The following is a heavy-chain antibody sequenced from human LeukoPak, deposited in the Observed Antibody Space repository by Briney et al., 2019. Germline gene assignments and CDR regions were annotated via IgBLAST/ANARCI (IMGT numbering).Heavy chain of an antibody. D-gene: IGHD2-2*01. V-gene: IGHV3-23*01. J-gene: IGHJ4*02. Sequence: PGGSLRLSCAVSGLTFNNYAMSWVRQAPGKGLEWVSGISGRGASKYYADSVKDRFTISRDNSKNTLYLQMNSLRAEDTAVYYCAKGVVVAPDVTPFDYWGQGTLVTVSS. CDR1: GLTFNNYA. CDR2: ISGRGASK. CDR3: AKGVVVAPDVTPFDY.